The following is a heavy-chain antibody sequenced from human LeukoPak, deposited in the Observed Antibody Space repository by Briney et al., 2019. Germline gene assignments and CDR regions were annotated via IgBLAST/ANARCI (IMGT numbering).Heavy chain of an antibody. CDR2: IYPGGSDT. Sequence: GESLKISCKGSGYSFTTYWIGWVRQMPGKGLEWMGIIYPGGSDTRYSPSFQGQVTISADKSISTAYLQWSSLQASDTAMYYCARLNADTAMVMDAFDIWGQGTMVTVSS. CDR3: ARLNADTAMVMDAFDI. D-gene: IGHD5-18*01. CDR1: GYSFTTYW. J-gene: IGHJ3*02. V-gene: IGHV5-51*01.